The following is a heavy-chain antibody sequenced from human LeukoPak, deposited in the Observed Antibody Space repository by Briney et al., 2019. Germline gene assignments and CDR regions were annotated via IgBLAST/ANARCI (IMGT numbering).Heavy chain of an antibody. J-gene: IGHJ4*02. D-gene: IGHD1-20*01. CDR1: GFTFSDYY. V-gene: IGHV3-11*01. CDR3: ARALQYNWNAMDY. Sequence: PGGSLRLSCAVSGFTFSDYYMSWIRQAPGKGLEWVSYISSSGSTIYYADSVKGRFTISRDNAKNSLYLQMNSLRAEDTAVYYCARALQYNWNAMDYWGQGTLVTVSS. CDR2: ISSSGSTI.